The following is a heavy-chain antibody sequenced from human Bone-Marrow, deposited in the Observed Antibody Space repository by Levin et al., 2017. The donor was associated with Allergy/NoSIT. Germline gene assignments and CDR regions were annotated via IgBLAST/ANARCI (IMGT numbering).Heavy chain of an antibody. D-gene: IGHD6-19*01. V-gene: IGHV4-31*03. CDR1: GGSISSGGYY. Sequence: PSETLSLTCSVSGGSISSGGYYWSWIRQHPGKGLEWIGYIYYSGSTYYNPSLKSRVTISVDTSKNQFSLKLSSVTAADTAVYYCSRERVAGTNYYYGMDVWGQGTTVTVSS. CDR2: IYYSGST. CDR3: SRERVAGTNYYYGMDV. J-gene: IGHJ6*02.